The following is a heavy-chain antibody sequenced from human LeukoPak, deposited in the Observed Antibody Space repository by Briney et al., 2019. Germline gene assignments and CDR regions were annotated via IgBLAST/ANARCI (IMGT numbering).Heavy chain of an antibody. V-gene: IGHV3-48*01. CDR3: ARAPYGERGGSDY. CDR1: GFTLSTYS. D-gene: IGHD4-17*01. Sequence: GALRLSCAASGFTLSTYSMNLGRQAPGEGVGWVSYISTTTSAIYYADSVKGRFTVSRDNAKSSLYLQMNSLRADDTAVYYCARAPYGERGGSDYWGQGTLVTVSS. CDR2: ISTTTSAI. J-gene: IGHJ4*02.